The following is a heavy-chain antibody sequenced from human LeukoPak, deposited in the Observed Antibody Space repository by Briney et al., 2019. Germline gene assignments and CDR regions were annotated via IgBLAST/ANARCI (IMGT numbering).Heavy chain of an antibody. D-gene: IGHD3-9*01. Sequence: PGGSLRLSCTASGFTVTVSSNYMSWGRQAPGKGLEWVSLIYSGGNTYYADSVKGRFTISRDNSKNTLYLQMNSLRAEDTAVYYCARDRLHYDSLTGYPADWGQGTLVTVSS. CDR3: ARDRLHYDSLTGYPAD. CDR1: GFTVTVSSNY. J-gene: IGHJ4*02. V-gene: IGHV3-53*01. CDR2: IYSGGNT.